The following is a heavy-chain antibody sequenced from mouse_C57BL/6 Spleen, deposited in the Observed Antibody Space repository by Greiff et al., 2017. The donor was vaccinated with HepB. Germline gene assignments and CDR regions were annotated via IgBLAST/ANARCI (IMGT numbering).Heavy chain of an antibody. CDR3: ARGEGFITTVVAPFDY. V-gene: IGHV1-20*01. D-gene: IGHD1-1*01. J-gene: IGHJ2*01. CDR1: GYSFTGYF. Sequence: EVMLVESGPELVKPGDSVKISCKASGYSFTGYFMNWVMQSHGKSLEWIGRINPYNGDTFYNQKFKGKATLTVDKSSSTAHMELRSLTSEDSAVYYCARGEGFITTVVAPFDYWGQGTTLTVSS. CDR2: INPYNGDT.